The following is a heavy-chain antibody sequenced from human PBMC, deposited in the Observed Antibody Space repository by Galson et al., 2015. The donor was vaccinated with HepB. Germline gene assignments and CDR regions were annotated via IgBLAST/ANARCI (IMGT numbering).Heavy chain of an antibody. CDR1: GGSFSGYY. D-gene: IGHD3-16*01. CDR3: ARGERGYYDDTGSFFYGMDV. J-gene: IGHJ6*01. V-gene: IGHV4-34*01. Sequence: TLSLTCAVYGGSFSGYYWSWIRQPPGKGLEWIGEINHSGSTNYNPSLKSRVTISVDTSKNHFSLKLSSVTAADTAVYYCARGERGYYDDTGSFFYGMDVWGQGTTVTVSS. CDR2: INHSGST.